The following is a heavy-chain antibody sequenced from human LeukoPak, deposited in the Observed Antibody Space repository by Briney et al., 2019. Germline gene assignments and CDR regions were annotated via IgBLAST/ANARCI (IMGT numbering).Heavy chain of an antibody. Sequence: SVKVSCKASGGTFSSYAISWVRQAPGQGLEWMGGIIPIFGTANYAQKFQGRVTITADESTSTAYMELSSLRSEDTAVYYCARGGYCSGGSCCSFDYWGQGTLVTVSS. CDR3: ARGGYCSGGSCCSFDY. CDR2: IIPIFGTA. D-gene: IGHD2-15*01. CDR1: GGTFSSYA. V-gene: IGHV1-69*13. J-gene: IGHJ4*02.